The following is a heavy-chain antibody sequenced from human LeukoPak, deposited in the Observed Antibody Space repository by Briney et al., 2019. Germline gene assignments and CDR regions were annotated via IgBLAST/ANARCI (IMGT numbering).Heavy chain of an antibody. Sequence: PGGSLRLSCAASGFTFSDYYMSWFRQAPGKGLEWVSVIRAGGSTSYADSVKGRFTISRDNSKNTLYLQMNSLRDEDTAVYYCAREGSYDTSGYNDALDIWGQGTMVTVSA. CDR2: IRAGGST. J-gene: IGHJ3*02. CDR1: GFTFSDYY. D-gene: IGHD3-22*01. CDR3: AREGSYDTSGYNDALDI. V-gene: IGHV3-53*01.